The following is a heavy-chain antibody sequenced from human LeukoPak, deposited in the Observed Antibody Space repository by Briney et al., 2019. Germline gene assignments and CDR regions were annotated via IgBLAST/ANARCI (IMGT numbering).Heavy chain of an antibody. CDR1: GYTFTSYY. J-gene: IGHJ4*02. Sequence: ASVKVSCKASGYTFTSYYMHWVRQAPGQGLEWMGIINPSGGSTSYAQKFQGRVTMTRDTSTSTVYMELSNLRSGDTAVYYCARTVTTWYLDYWGQGTLVTVSS. CDR3: ARTVTTWYLDY. CDR2: INPSGGST. D-gene: IGHD4-11*01. V-gene: IGHV1-46*01.